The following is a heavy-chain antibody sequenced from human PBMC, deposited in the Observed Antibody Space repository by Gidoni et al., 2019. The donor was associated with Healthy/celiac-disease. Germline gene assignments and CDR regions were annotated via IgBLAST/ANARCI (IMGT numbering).Heavy chain of an antibody. CDR3: AKLRVGKDYGDNWYFDL. D-gene: IGHD4-17*01. J-gene: IGHJ2*01. CDR1: GFTFSRFA. CDR2: ISGSGGST. V-gene: IGHV3-23*01. Sequence: EVQLLESGGGLVQPGGSLRLSCEAPGFTFSRFALVWVRQAPGKGPGWVAAISGSGGSTNYADSVKGRFTISRDNSKNTLYLQMNSLRAEDTAVYYCAKLRVGKDYGDNWYFDLWGRGTLVTVSS.